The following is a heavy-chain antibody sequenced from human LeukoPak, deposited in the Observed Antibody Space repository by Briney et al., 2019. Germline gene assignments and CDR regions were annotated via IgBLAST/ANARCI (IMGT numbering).Heavy chain of an antibody. CDR1: GGSISSSSYY. V-gene: IGHV4-39*01. CDR2: IYYSGST. J-gene: IGHJ4*02. CDR3: ARQWLTPGRGGFDY. Sequence: SETLFLTCTVSGGSISSSSYYWGWIRQPPGKGLEWIGSIYYSGSTYYNPSLKSRVTISVDTSKNQFSLKLSSVTAADTAVYYCARQWLTPGRGGFDYWGQGTLVTVSS. D-gene: IGHD5-18*01.